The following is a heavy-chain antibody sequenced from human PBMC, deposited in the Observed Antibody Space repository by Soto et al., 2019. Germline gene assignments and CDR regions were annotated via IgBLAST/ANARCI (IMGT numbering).Heavy chain of an antibody. CDR1: GFTFSSYA. J-gene: IGHJ4*02. D-gene: IGHD6-19*01. V-gene: IGHV3-23*01. CDR2: ISGSGGHT. CDR3: AKDLSSRWLTPDY. Sequence: EVQLLESGGGLVQPGGSLRLSCAASGFTFSSYAMSWVRQAPGKGLEWVSAISGSGGHTYYADSVKGRFTISRDNSKNPLYLQMNSLRAEDTALYYGAKDLSSRWLTPDYWGQGALVTVSS.